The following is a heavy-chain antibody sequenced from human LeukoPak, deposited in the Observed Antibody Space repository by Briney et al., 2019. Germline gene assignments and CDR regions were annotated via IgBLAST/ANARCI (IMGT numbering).Heavy chain of an antibody. Sequence: QSGGSLRLSCAASGFAFGSYAMSWVRQAPGKGLEWVSSLSASGANIHYTDSVKGRFTISRDNSKNTLYLQMNSLRAEDTAVYYCARDAAYVGATPFDFWGQGTLVTVSS. D-gene: IGHD1-26*01. V-gene: IGHV3-23*01. CDR3: ARDAAYVGATPFDF. J-gene: IGHJ4*02. CDR2: LSASGANI. CDR1: GFAFGSYA.